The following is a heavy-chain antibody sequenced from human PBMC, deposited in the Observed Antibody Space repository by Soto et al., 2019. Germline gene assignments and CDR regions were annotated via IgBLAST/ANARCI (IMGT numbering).Heavy chain of an antibody. Sequence: PSQTLSLTCAISGDSFSSNSAAWNWIRQSPSRGLEWLGRTYYRSKWYNDYAVSVKSRITINPDTSKNQFSLQLNSVTPEDTAVYYCARDREVVVAATHYYYYGMDVWGQGTTVTVSS. CDR2: TYYRSKWYN. CDR3: ARDREVVVAATHYYYYGMDV. V-gene: IGHV6-1*01. D-gene: IGHD2-15*01. CDR1: GDSFSSNSAA. J-gene: IGHJ6*02.